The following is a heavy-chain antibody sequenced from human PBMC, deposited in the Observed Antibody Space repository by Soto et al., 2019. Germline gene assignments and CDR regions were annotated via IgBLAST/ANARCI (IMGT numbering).Heavy chain of an antibody. CDR3: ARAVRIVVVLAAKFDPYAMDV. CDR2: IYYSGST. D-gene: IGHD2-2*01. CDR1: GGSISSGDYY. V-gene: IGHV4-30-4*01. Sequence: SETLSLTCTVSGGSISSGDYYWSWIRQPPGKGLEWSGYIYYSGSTYYNPSLKSRVTISVDTSKNQFSLKMSSVTAADTAVYYCARAVRIVVVLAAKFDPYAMDVWGQGTTVTVSS. J-gene: IGHJ6*02.